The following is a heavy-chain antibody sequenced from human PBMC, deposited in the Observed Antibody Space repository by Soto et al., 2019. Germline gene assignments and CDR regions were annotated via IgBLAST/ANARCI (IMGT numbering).Heavy chain of an antibody. Sequence: GGSLRLSCAASGFTFSSYAMSWVRQAPGKGLEWVSAISGGGGSTYFAGSVKGRFTVSRDNSKNTLYLQMNSLRAEDTAVYYCAKDLPVTIFGVVSGYGYYFDYWGQGTLVTVSS. J-gene: IGHJ4*02. V-gene: IGHV3-23*01. D-gene: IGHD3-3*01. CDR3: AKDLPVTIFGVVSGYGYYFDY. CDR1: GFTFSSYA. CDR2: ISGGGGST.